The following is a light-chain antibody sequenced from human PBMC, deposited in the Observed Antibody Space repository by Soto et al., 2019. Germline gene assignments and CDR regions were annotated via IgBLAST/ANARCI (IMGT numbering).Light chain of an antibody. V-gene: IGKV1-5*01. Sequence: DIQMTQSHSTLSASIGDRVTLTCRASQSLTGRLAWYQQKPGRPPKLLIYDVSILESVVPSRFSGSESGTDFTLTISSLRTDDVANFYCQQYKVYPYTFGRGTRLDI. CDR2: DVS. CDR3: QQYKVYPYT. CDR1: QSLTGR. J-gene: IGKJ2*01.